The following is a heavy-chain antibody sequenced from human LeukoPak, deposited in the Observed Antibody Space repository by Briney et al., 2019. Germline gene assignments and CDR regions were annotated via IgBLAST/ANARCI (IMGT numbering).Heavy chain of an antibody. D-gene: IGHD4-17*01. CDR3: ARAGGIDDGDIEFDY. J-gene: IGHJ4*02. CDR2: IYHSGST. Sequence: NPSETLSLTCAFSGYSISSGYYWGWIRPPPGKGLEWIGSIYHSGSTYYNPSRKSRVSISVDTSKNHFSLKLSSVPAADTSVYYCARAGGIDDGDIEFDYWGQGTLVTVS. V-gene: IGHV4-38-2*01. CDR1: GYSISSGYY.